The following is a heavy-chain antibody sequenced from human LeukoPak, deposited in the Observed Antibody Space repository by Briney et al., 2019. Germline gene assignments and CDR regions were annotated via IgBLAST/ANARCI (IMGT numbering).Heavy chain of an antibody. Sequence: SETLSLTCTVSGGSISSSSYYWGWIRQPPGKGLEWIGSIYYSGSTYYNPSLKSRVTMSVDTSKNQFSLKLSSVTAADTAVYYCATHVDTAMAPIYYYYMDVWGKGTTVTVSS. J-gene: IGHJ6*03. V-gene: IGHV4-39*07. CDR2: IYYSGST. D-gene: IGHD5-18*01. CDR3: ATHVDTAMAPIYYYYMDV. CDR1: GGSISSSSYY.